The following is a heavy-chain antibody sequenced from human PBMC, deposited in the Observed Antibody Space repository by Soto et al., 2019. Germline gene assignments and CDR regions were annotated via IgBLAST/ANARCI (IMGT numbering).Heavy chain of an antibody. CDR3: ARGSRGSVWFNEF. CDR2: IIPVFGTA. J-gene: IGHJ4*02. D-gene: IGHD3-22*01. Sequence: QEQLVQSGAEVKKPGSSVKFSCKAYGGLFSSYAISWARQAPGQGLEWLGGIIPVFGTANYAQKFQGRVTITADASTNTAYMDLSSLKSEDTAMYYCARGSRGSVWFNEFWGQGTLVTVSS. CDR1: GGLFSSYA. V-gene: IGHV1-69*01.